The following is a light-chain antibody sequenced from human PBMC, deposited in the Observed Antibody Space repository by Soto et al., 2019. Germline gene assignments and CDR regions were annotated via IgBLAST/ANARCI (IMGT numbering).Light chain of an antibody. CDR1: QSISTY. CDR3: QQSYIAPWT. Sequence: DIQMTQSPSSLSASVGDRVSITCRASQSISTYLNWYQQKPGKVPRLLIYAASSLQSGVPSRFSGSGSGTDFTLTISNLQPEDFATYYCQQSYIAPWTFGQGTKVDIK. CDR2: AAS. V-gene: IGKV1-39*01. J-gene: IGKJ1*01.